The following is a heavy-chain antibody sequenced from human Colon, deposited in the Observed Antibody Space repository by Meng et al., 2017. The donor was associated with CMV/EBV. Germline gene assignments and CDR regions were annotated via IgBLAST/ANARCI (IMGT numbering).Heavy chain of an antibody. V-gene: IGHV1-18*01. Sequence: PRLHPGAQVKKPVASVNAAGQASRYTFTNYGISWVRPAPGQRLEWMGWISAYTGETYYAQKFQGRVTMTTDTSTSTAYMELRSLRSDDTAVYYCVRESQSGSYIYLQHWGQGTLVTVSS. D-gene: IGHD1-26*01. CDR1: RYTFTNYG. CDR3: VRESQSGSYIYLQH. J-gene: IGHJ1*01. CDR2: ISAYTGET.